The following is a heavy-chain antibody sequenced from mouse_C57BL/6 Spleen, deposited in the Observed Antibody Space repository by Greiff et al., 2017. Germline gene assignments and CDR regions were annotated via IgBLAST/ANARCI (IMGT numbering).Heavy chain of an antibody. CDR1: GFTFSSYA. Sequence: EVKLMESGEGLVKPGGSLKLSCAASGFTFSSYAMSWVRQTPEKRLEWVAYISSGGDYIYYADTVKGRFTISRANARNTLYLQRRSLKSEDTAMYYCTREGYYGSSSGYDYWGQGTTLTVSS. V-gene: IGHV5-9-1*02. J-gene: IGHJ2*01. D-gene: IGHD1-1*01. CDR3: TREGYYGSSSGYDY. CDR2: ISSGGDYI.